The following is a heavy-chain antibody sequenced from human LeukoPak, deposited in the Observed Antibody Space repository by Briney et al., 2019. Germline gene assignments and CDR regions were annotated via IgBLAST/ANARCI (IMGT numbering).Heavy chain of an antibody. V-gene: IGHV4-34*01. J-gene: IGHJ4*02. D-gene: IGHD3-10*01. Sequence: SETLSLTCAVYGGSFSGYYWSWIRQPPGKGLEWIGEINHSGSTNYNPSLKSRVTISVDTSKNQFSLKLSSVTAADTAVYYCARHSITRFTMVRGVITAPRYFDYWGQGTLVTVSS. CDR2: INHSGST. CDR3: ARHSITRFTMVRGVITAPRYFDY. CDR1: GGSFSGYY.